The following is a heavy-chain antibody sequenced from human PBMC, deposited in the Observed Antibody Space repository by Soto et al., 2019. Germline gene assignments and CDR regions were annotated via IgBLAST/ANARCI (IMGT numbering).Heavy chain of an antibody. J-gene: IGHJ5*02. CDR2: LYYSGST. D-gene: IGHD3-16*02. CDR1: GGSITSGGYY. CDR3: ARSIMLTFGGVIAHALDP. V-gene: IGHV4-31*03. Sequence: PSETLSLTCTVSGGSITSGGYYWSWIRQHPGKGLEWVGCLYYSGSTYNNPSLMSRVTMSADTSNNQLSLKLSPVTAADTAVYYSARSIMLTFGGVIAHALDPWGQGTQVTVCS.